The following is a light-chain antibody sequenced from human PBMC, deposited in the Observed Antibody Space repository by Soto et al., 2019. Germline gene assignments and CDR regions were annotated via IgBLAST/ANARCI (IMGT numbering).Light chain of an antibody. V-gene: IGKV3-20*01. Sequence: EVVLTQSPDTLSLSPGERATLSCRASQSISSDYLVWYQQKPGQAPRLLIYGASSRATGIPDRFSGSGSGTDFTLTINRLEPEDFAVYHCQHYGNSPPSVTFGGGTKVDIK. J-gene: IGKJ3*01. CDR3: QHYGNSPPSVT. CDR1: QSISSDY. CDR2: GAS.